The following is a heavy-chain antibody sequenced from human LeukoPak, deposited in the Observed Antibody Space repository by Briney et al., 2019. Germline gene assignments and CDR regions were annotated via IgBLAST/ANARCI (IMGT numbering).Heavy chain of an antibody. D-gene: IGHD3-3*01. CDR2: IYYSGST. CDR3: ARGSHDFDLALDY. J-gene: IGHJ4*02. Sequence: SETLSLTCTVSGGTISSYYWSWIRQPPGKGLEWIGYIYYSGSTNYNPSLKSRVTLSVDTSKIQFSLKLSSVTAADTAVYYCARGSHDFDLALDYWGQGTLVTVSS. CDR1: GGTISSYY. V-gene: IGHV4-59*08.